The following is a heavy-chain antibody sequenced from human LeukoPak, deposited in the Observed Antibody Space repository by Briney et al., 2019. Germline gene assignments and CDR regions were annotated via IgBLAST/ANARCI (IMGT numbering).Heavy chain of an antibody. CDR1: GDSISLYY. D-gene: IGHD3-22*01. CDR2: IYTSGST. CDR3: ARGTYYYDSSGSKHPYYFDY. J-gene: IGHJ4*02. V-gene: IGHV4-4*07. Sequence: SETLSLICSVSGDSISLYYWSWIRQPAGKGLEWIGRIYTSGSTNYNPSLKSRVTISVDTSKNQFSLKLSSVTAADTAVYYCARGTYYYDSSGSKHPYYFDYWGQGTLVTVSS.